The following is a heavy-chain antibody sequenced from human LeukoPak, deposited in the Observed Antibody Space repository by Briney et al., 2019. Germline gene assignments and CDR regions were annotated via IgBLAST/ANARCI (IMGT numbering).Heavy chain of an antibody. D-gene: IGHD2-15*01. Sequence: SETLSLTCSVSIDSITSYYWSWLRQPPGKGLEWIGDIFHSGSTNYNPSLKGRVIISMDTSKNQFSLKLTSVTAADTAVYYCARVLGGYHYYCLDGSGQGTTVTVSS. J-gene: IGHJ6*01. V-gene: IGHV4-59*01. CDR1: IDSITSYY. CDR2: IFHSGST. CDR3: ARVLGGYHYYCLDG.